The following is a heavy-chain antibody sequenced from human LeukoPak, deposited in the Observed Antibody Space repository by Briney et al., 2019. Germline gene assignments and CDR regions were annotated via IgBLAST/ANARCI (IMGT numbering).Heavy chain of an antibody. Sequence: GGSLRLSCAASGFTFSSYAMSWVRQPPRRELEWVSAISGSGGSTYYAHSVKGPFTISSDNSKNTLYLQVKSLRAEDTAVYYCARLLNYPHAWGQGTLVTVAS. V-gene: IGHV3-23*01. CDR2: ISGSGGST. D-gene: IGHD1-7*01. J-gene: IGHJ5*02. CDR3: ARLLNYPHA. CDR1: GFTFSSYA.